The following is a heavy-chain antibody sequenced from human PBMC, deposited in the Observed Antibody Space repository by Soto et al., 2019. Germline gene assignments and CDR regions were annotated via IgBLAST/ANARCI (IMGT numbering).Heavy chain of an antibody. CDR2: ISANGGSS. CDR1: GFTFTNYA. CDR3: AKDLSGSF. D-gene: IGHD5-12*01. V-gene: IGHV3-23*01. J-gene: IGHJ4*02. Sequence: GGSLRLSCAASGFTFTNYAMIWVRQAPGKGLEWVSGISANGGSSYYADSVKGRFSVSRDNSKNTLYLQMNSLRAEDTALYYCAKDLSGSFWGQGTPVTVSS.